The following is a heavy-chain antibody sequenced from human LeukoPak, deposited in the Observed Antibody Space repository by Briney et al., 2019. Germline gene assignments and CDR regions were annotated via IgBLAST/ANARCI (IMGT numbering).Heavy chain of an antibody. V-gene: IGHV4-61*01. CDR3: ARVTPTYPRDYGDYVWTIKTSNLAFDP. Sequence: SETLSLTCTVSGGSVSSGSYYWSWIRQPPGKGLEWIGYIYYSGSTNYNPSLKSRVTISVDTSKNQFSLKLSSVTAADTAVYYCARVTPTYPRDYGDYVWTIKTSNLAFDPWGQGTLVTVSS. D-gene: IGHD4-17*01. J-gene: IGHJ5*02. CDR1: GGSVSSGSYY. CDR2: IYYSGST.